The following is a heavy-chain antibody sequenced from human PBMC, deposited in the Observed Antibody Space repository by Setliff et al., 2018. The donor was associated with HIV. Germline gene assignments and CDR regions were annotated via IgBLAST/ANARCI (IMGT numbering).Heavy chain of an antibody. CDR1: GGSISSSSYY. CDR2: IYYSGST. CDR3: ARHVVVVITVPNWFDP. D-gene: IGHD3-22*01. Sequence: SETLSLTCTVSGGSISSSSYYWGWIRQPPGKGLEWIGSIYYSGSTYYNPSLKSRVTISVDTSKNQFSLKLSSATAADTAVYYCARHVVVVITVPNWFDPWGQGTLVTVSS. V-gene: IGHV4-39*01. J-gene: IGHJ5*02.